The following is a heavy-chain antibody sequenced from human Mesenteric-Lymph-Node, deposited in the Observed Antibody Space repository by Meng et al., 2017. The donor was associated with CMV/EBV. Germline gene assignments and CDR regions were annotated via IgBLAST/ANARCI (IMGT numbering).Heavy chain of an antibody. CDR3: AREGSTNCCPLDY. Sequence: SVKVSCKASGGTFSRHTFSWVRQAPGQGLEWMGRSIPILGIANYAQKFQGRVTITADTSTSTAYMELRSLRSDDTAVYYCAREGSTNCCPLDYWGQGTLVTVSS. CDR2: SIPILGIA. CDR1: GGTFSRHT. D-gene: IGHD2-2*01. V-gene: IGHV1-69*04. J-gene: IGHJ4*02.